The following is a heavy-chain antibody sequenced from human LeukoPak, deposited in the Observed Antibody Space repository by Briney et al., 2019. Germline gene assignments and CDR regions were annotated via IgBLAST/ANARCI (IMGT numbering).Heavy chain of an antibody. CDR2: IKSDGSTT. J-gene: IGHJ5*02. CDR1: GFTLSSYW. D-gene: IGHD6-19*01. V-gene: IGHV3-74*01. CDR3: ARELAVGGTWFDP. Sequence: GSLRLSCAASGFTLSSYWMHWVRQAPGKGLVWVSRIKSDGSTTNYADSVKGRFTISRDNAKNTLYLQMNSLRAEDTAVYYCARELAVGGTWFDPWGQGTLVTVSS.